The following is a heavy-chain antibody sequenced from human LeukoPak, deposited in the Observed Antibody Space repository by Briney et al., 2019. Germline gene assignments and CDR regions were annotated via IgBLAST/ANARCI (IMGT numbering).Heavy chain of an antibody. CDR3: ARDMDYYDSSGYTTPSNYFDY. Sequence: GSSVKVSCKASGGTFSSYAISWVRQAPGQGLEWMGGIIPIFGTANYAQKFQGRVTITADESTSTAYMELNSLRAEDTAVYYCARDMDYYDSSGYTTPSNYFDYWGQGTLVTVSS. J-gene: IGHJ4*02. CDR2: IIPIFGTA. CDR1: GGTFSSYA. D-gene: IGHD3-22*01. V-gene: IGHV1-69*01.